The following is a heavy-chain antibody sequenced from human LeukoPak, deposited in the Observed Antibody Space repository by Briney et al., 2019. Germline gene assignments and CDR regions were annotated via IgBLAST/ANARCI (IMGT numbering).Heavy chain of an antibody. Sequence: PGGSLGLSCAASGFTFRNYVIHWVRQAPGKGLEWVAAITESGSEKFYVDSVKGRFTISRDNARNSLYLHMNSLRAEDTAMYYCARGDLDPWGQGTLVTVSS. J-gene: IGHJ5*02. CDR2: ITESGSEK. V-gene: IGHV3-7*03. CDR1: GFTFRNYV. CDR3: ARGDLDP.